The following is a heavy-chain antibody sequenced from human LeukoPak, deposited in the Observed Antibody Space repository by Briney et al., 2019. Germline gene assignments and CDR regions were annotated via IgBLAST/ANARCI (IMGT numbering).Heavy chain of an antibody. CDR2: ISYSGST. CDR1: GGSISSGDYY. D-gene: IGHD3-22*01. J-gene: IGHJ3*02. Sequence: KPSETLSLTCTVSGGSISSGDYYWSWIRQHPGKGLEWIAYISYSGSTHYNLSLKSRVTISVDTSKNQFSLKLSSVTAADTAVYYCARYESGVTMTVGAFDIWGQGTMVTVSS. CDR3: ARYESGVTMTVGAFDI. V-gene: IGHV4-31*03.